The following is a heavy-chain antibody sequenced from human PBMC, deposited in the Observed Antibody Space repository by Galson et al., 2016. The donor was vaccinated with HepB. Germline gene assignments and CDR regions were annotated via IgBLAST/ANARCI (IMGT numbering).Heavy chain of an antibody. CDR1: GFTFSTYA. CDR3: AKDRHPYDYIGGEDY. V-gene: IGHV3-23*01. Sequence: SLRLSCAASGFTFSTYAMNWVRQAPGKGLEWVSGVTPGGSTYYADSVKGRFTISRDNSENTLFLQMNSLSAEDTATYYCAKDRHPYDYIGGEDYWGQGTLVTVSS. D-gene: IGHD3-16*01. J-gene: IGHJ4*02. CDR2: VTPGGST.